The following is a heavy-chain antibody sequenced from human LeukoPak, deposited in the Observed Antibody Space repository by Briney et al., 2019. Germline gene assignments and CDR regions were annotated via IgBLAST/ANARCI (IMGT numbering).Heavy chain of an antibody. CDR2: ISSSGSTI. CDR3: ARDPETGTTYIDY. V-gene: IGHV3-11*04. CDR1: YY. D-gene: IGHD1-7*01. J-gene: IGHJ4*02. Sequence: YYWGWIRQPPGKGLEWVSYISSSGSTIYYADSVKGRFTISRDNAKNSLYLQMNSLRAEDTAVYYCARDPETGTTYIDYWGQGTLVTVSS.